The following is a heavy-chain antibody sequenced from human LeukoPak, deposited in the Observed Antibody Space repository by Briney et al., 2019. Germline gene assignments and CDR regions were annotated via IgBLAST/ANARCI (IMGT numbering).Heavy chain of an antibody. Sequence: PSETLSLTCTVSGGSISSYYWSWIRQPPRKGLEWIGYIYYSGSTNYNPSLKSRVTISVDTSKNQFSLKLSSVTAADTAVYYCARNIAARPPYFDYWGQGTLVTVSS. CDR2: IYYSGST. J-gene: IGHJ4*02. CDR3: ARNIAARPPYFDY. CDR1: GGSISSYY. D-gene: IGHD6-6*01. V-gene: IGHV4-59*08.